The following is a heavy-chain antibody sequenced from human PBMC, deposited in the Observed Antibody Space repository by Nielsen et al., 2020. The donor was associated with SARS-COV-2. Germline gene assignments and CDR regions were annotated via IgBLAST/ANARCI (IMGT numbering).Heavy chain of an antibody. Sequence: GGSLRLSCAASGFTFSSYWMSWVRQAPGKGLEWVANIKQDGSEKYYVDSVKGRFTISRDNAKNSLYLQMNSLRAEDTAVYYCARDRTGGYCSSTSCPSNWFDPWGQGTLVTVSS. CDR2: IKQDGSEK. D-gene: IGHD2-2*01. V-gene: IGHV3-7*03. CDR3: ARDRTGGYCSSTSCPSNWFDP. CDR1: GFTFSSYW. J-gene: IGHJ5*02.